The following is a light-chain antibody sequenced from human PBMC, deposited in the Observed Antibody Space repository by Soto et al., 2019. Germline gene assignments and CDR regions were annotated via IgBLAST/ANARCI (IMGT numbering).Light chain of an antibody. CDR1: SSDVGGYNY. J-gene: IGLJ1*01. CDR3: SSYTSSSTSYV. V-gene: IGLV2-14*01. Sequence: QSVLTQPASVSGSPGQSITISCTGTSSDVGGYNYVSWYQQHPGEAPKLMIYEVSNRPSGVSNRFSGSKSGNTASLTISGLQAEDGADYYCSSYTSSSTSYVFGTGTKVTVL. CDR2: EVS.